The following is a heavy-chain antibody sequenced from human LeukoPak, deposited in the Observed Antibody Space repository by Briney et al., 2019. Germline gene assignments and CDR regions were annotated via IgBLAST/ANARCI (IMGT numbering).Heavy chain of an antibody. D-gene: IGHD7-27*01. Sequence: GGSLRLSCAASGFTFSSYGMHWVRQAPGKGLEWVANIKQDESEKNYVDSVKGRFTISRDNAKNSLYLQMNSLRAEDTAVYYCARGPWGYPYYFDFWGQGALVTVSS. V-gene: IGHV3-7*01. J-gene: IGHJ4*02. CDR1: GFTFSSYG. CDR3: ARGPWGYPYYFDF. CDR2: IKQDESEK.